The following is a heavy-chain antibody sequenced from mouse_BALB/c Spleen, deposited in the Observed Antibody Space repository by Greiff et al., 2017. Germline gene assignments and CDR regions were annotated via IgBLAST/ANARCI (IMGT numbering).Heavy chain of an antibody. Sequence: QVQLQQSGAELAKPGASVKMSCKASGYTLTSYWMHWVKQRPGQGLEWIGYINPSTGYTEYNQKFKDKATLTADKSSSTAYMQLSSLTSEDSAVYYCASDGYAMDYWGQGTSVTVSS. CDR3: ASDGYAMDY. D-gene: IGHD2-3*01. CDR1: GYTLTSYW. J-gene: IGHJ4*01. CDR2: INPSTGYT. V-gene: IGHV1-7*01.